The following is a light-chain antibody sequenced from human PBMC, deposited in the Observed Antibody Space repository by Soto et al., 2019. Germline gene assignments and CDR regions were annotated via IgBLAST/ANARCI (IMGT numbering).Light chain of an antibody. Sequence: DIQMTQSPSSLSASVGDRVTITCRASQGISNYLAWYQQKPGKVPKLLIYAASTLQSGVPSRFSGSGSGTDFTLTISSLQPEDVATYYCQKYKSAAWTFGQGAEVDIK. CDR3: QKYKSAAWT. V-gene: IGKV1-27*01. CDR1: QGISNY. CDR2: AAS. J-gene: IGKJ1*01.